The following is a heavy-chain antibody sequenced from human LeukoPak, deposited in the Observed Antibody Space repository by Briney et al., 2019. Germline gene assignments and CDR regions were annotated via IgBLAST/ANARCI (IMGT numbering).Heavy chain of an antibody. V-gene: IGHV5-51*01. D-gene: IGHD3-10*01. Sequence: GESLKISCKGSGYSFTSYWIGWVRQMPGKGLEWMGIIYPGDSDTRYSPSFQGQVTISADKSISTAYLQWSSLKASDTAMYYCARGVGFGELLYYFDYWGQGTLVTVSS. CDR1: GYSFTSYW. CDR2: IYPGDSDT. J-gene: IGHJ4*02. CDR3: ARGVGFGELLYYFDY.